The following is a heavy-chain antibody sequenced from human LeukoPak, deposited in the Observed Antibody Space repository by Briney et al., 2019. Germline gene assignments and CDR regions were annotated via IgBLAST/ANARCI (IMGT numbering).Heavy chain of an antibody. V-gene: IGHV4-59*12. CDR3: ARDPYDSGI. J-gene: IGHJ4*02. CDR2: IYYSGST. Sequence: SETLSLTCTVSGGSISSYYWSWIRQPPGKGLEWIGYIYYSGSTYYNPSLRSRVTISVDTSKNEFSLKVTSVTAADTAVYYCARDPYDSGIWGQGTLVTVSS. CDR1: GGSISSYY. D-gene: IGHD3-10*01.